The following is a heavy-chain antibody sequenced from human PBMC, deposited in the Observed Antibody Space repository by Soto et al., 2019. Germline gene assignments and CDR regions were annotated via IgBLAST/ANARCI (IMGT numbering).Heavy chain of an antibody. Sequence: EVQLVESGGGLVQPGGSLRLSCAASGFTFSSYWMHWVRQAPGKGLVWVSRINSDGSSTSYADSVKGRFTISRDNAKNTLYLKMNSLRAEDTAVYYCAREGYSYGYYYGMDVWGQGTTVTVSS. CDR3: AREGYSYGYYYGMDV. V-gene: IGHV3-74*01. CDR2: INSDGSST. D-gene: IGHD5-18*01. J-gene: IGHJ6*02. CDR1: GFTFSSYW.